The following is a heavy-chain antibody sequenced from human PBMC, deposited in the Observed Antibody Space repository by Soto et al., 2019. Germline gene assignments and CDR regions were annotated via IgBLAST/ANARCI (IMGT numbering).Heavy chain of an antibody. CDR1: GYTFTSYD. D-gene: IGHD6-13*01. J-gene: IGHJ6*02. V-gene: IGHV1-8*01. CDR3: ARSARYYYYYGMDV. Sequence: ASVKVSCKASGYTFTSYDINWVRQATGQGLEWMGWMNPNSGNTGYAQKFQGRVTMTRNTSISTAYMELSSLRSEDTAVYYCARSARYYYYYGMDVWGQGTTVPVYS. CDR2: MNPNSGNT.